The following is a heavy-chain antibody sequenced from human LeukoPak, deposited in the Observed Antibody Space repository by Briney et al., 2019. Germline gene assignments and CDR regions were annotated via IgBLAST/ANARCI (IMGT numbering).Heavy chain of an antibody. D-gene: IGHD3-10*01. J-gene: IGHJ4*02. V-gene: IGHV4-34*01. CDR1: GGSFSGYY. Sequence: PSETLSLTCAVYGGSFSGYYGSWIRQSPGKGLEWIGEVCYSGSTNYSPSLKSRVTISIDMSKNQFSLKLNSVTAADTAVYYCTGGNDSEIDWGQGTLVTVSS. CDR2: VCYSGST. CDR3: TGGNDSEID.